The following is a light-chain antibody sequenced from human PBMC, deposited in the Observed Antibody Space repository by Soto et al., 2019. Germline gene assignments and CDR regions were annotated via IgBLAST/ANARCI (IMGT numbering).Light chain of an antibody. V-gene: IGLV4-69*01. J-gene: IGLJ3*02. CDR1: SGHSSYA. Sequence: QPVLTQSPSASASLGASVKLTCTLSSGHSSYAIAWHQQQPEKGPRYLMKLNSDGSHSKGDGIPDRFSGSSSGAERYLTISSLQSEDEADYYCQTWGTGIPHWVFGGGTKLTV. CDR2: LNSDGSH. CDR3: QTWGTGIPHWV.